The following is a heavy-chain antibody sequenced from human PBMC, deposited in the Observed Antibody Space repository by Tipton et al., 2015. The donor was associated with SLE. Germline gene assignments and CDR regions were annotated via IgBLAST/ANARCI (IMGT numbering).Heavy chain of an antibody. D-gene: IGHD1-26*01. J-gene: IGHJ4*02. Sequence: TLSLTCAVYGGSFSGYYWSWIRQPPEKGLEWIGEINHSGSTNYSPSLKSRVTISVDTSKNQFSLKLSSVTAADTAVYYCARGGESYDYWGQGTLVTVSS. CDR3: ARGGESYDY. CDR1: GGSFSGYY. V-gene: IGHV4-34*01. CDR2: INHSGST.